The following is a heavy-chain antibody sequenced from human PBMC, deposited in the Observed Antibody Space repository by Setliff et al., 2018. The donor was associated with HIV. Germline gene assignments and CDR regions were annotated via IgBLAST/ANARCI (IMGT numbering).Heavy chain of an antibody. V-gene: IGHV1-3*01. J-gene: IGHJ3*02. CDR1: GYTFTSYA. D-gene: IGHD3-10*01. CDR3: ARGSLWRTAFDI. Sequence: ASVKVSCKASGYTFTSYAMHWVRQAPGQRLEWMGWINAGNGNTKYSQKLQGRVTITRDTSASTAYMELSSLRSEDTAVYYCARGSLWRTAFDIWGQGTMVTVSS. CDR2: INAGNGNT.